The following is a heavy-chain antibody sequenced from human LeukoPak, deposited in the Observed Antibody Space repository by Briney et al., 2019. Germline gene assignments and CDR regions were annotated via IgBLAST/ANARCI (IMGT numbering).Heavy chain of an antibody. Sequence: SETLSLTCTVSTGSLSSYYWNWIRQPPGKGLEWIGYIYYTGSTKYNPSLESRVTISVDTSKNQFSLKLSSVTAADTAVYYCARRRAAVGYDTFDIWGQGTMVTVSS. D-gene: IGHD6-13*01. V-gene: IGHV4-59*08. CDR1: TGSLSSYY. CDR3: ARRRAAVGYDTFDI. J-gene: IGHJ3*02. CDR2: IYYTGST.